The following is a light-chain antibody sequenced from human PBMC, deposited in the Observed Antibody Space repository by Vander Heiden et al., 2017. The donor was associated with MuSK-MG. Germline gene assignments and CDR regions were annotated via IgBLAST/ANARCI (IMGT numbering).Light chain of an antibody. CDR3: SSYTTTGTYV. CDR1: NSDVGAYSY. V-gene: IGLV2-14*03. Sequence: QSALTQPASVSGSPGQSITISCTGTNSDVGAYSYVSWYQQHPGKAPKPVIYDVSDRPSGVSTRFSGSKSDNSASLTISGLQPEDEADYYCSSYTTTGTYVFGTGTKVTVL. CDR2: DVS. J-gene: IGLJ1*01.